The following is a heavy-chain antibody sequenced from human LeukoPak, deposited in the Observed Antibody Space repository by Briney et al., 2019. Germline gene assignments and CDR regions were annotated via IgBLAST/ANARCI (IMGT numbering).Heavy chain of an antibody. J-gene: IGHJ4*02. CDR1: GFTFSNYA. CDR3: AKDRGDGSNRDGFFDY. CDR2: IGGVAGSA. Sequence: GGSLRLSCAASGFTFSNYAMSWVRQAPGKGLEWVSGIGGVAGSAYYADSVKGRFTISRDNSNNTLYLQMNSLRVVDTAAYYCAKDRGDGSNRDGFFDYWGQGTLVTVSS. V-gene: IGHV3-23*01. D-gene: IGHD5-24*01.